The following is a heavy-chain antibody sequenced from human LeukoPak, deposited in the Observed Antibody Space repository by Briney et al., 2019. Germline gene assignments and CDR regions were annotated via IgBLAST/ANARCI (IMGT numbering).Heavy chain of an antibody. J-gene: IGHJ4*02. V-gene: IGHV5-51*01. Sequence: GESLKISCKGSGYSFTSYWIGWVRQLPGKGLEWMGIIYPGDSDTRYSPSFQGQVAISADKSINTAYLHWSSLKASDTAMYYCARRYSGYEYFEYWGQGTLVTVSS. CDR3: ARRYSGYEYFEY. CDR2: IYPGDSDT. CDR1: GYSFTSYW. D-gene: IGHD5-12*01.